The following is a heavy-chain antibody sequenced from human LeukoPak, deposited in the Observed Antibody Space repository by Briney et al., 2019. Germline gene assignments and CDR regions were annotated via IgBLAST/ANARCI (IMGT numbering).Heavy chain of an antibody. CDR1: GYSFTSYW. CDR3: GSGPYSYGWDV. V-gene: IGHV5-51*01. Sequence: KFGESLKISCKGSGYSFTSYWIGWVRQTPGKGLEYMGIIYPGDSDIRYSPSFQGQVTISADKSISTAYLQWSSLKASDTAMYYCGSGPYSYGWDVGAKGPTVTVSS. J-gene: IGHJ6*04. CDR2: IYPGDSDI.